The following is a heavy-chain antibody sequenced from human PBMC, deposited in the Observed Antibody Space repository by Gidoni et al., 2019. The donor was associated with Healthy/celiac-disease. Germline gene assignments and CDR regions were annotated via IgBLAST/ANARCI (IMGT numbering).Heavy chain of an antibody. CDR1: GGSISSSSYY. CDR2: IYYSGST. CDR3: AITPSPSGLGNNWFDP. V-gene: IGHV4-39*01. D-gene: IGHD6-19*01. J-gene: IGHJ5*02. Sequence: QLQLQESGPGLVKPSETLSLTCTVSGGSISSSSYYWGWIRQPPGKGLEWIGSIYYSGSTYYNPSLKSRVTISVDTSKNQFSLKLSSVTAADTAVYYCAITPSPSGLGNNWFDPWGQGTLVTVSS.